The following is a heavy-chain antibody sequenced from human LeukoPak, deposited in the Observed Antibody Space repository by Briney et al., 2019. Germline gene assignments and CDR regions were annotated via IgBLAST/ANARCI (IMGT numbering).Heavy chain of an antibody. Sequence: GGSLRLSCAASGITFSSYGMSWVRQAPGKGLEWVSGISGSGGSTYYADSVKGRFTISRDNSKNTLYLQMNSLRAEDTAVYYCAKTMAYDFWSGYYDYWGQGTLVTVSS. CDR3: AKTMAYDFWSGYYDY. CDR1: GITFSSYG. CDR2: ISGSGGST. V-gene: IGHV3-23*01. J-gene: IGHJ4*02. D-gene: IGHD3-3*01.